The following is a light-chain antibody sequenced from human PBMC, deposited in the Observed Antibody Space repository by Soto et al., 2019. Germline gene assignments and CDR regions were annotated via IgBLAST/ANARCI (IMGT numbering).Light chain of an antibody. CDR1: QSVSSN. CDR2: GAS. V-gene: IGKV3-15*01. Sequence: EILMTQSPSTLSVSPGDRATLSCRASQSVSSNLAWYQQKPGQAPRLLIFGASTRATGIPARFSGSGSGTEFTLTISSLQSEDFAIYYCHQYNEWPQTFGQGTKVDIK. CDR3: HQYNEWPQT. J-gene: IGKJ1*01.